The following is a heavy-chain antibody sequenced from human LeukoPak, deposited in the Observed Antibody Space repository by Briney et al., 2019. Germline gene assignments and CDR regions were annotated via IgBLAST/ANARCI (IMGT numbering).Heavy chain of an antibody. CDR2: INPNSGGA. CDR1: GYTFTGYY. V-gene: IGHV1-2*02. CDR3: ARDRIALGVVGATFTWFDP. Sequence: ASVKVSCKASGYTFTGYYIHWVRQAPGQGLEWMGWINPNSGGATYVQKLQGRVTMTRDTSINKAYLELNRLRSDDTAVYYCARDRIALGVVGATFTWFDPWGQGTLVTVSS. J-gene: IGHJ5*02. D-gene: IGHD2-15*01.